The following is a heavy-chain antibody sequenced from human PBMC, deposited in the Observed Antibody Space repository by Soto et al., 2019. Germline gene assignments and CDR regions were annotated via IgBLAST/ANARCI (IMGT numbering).Heavy chain of an antibody. V-gene: IGHV3-23*01. CDR1: GFTFSSYA. Sequence: EVQLLESGGGLVQPGGSLRLSCAASGFTFSSYAMSWVRQAPGKGLEWVSAISGSGGSTYYADSVKGRFTISRDNSKNTLYLQMNSLRAEDTAVYYCAKDMIRVAKPGIYYIWSGYYSDSFDYWGQGTLVTVSS. CDR3: AKDMIRVAKPGIYYIWSGYYSDSFDY. CDR2: ISGSGGST. D-gene: IGHD3-3*01. J-gene: IGHJ4*02.